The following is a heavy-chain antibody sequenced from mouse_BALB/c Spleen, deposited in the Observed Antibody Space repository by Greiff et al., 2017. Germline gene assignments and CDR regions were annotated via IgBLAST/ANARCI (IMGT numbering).Heavy chain of an antibody. Sequence: EVKVVESGGGLVQPGGSRKLSCAASGFTFSSFGMHWVRQAPEKGLEWVAYISSGSSTIYYADTVKGRFTISRDNPKNTLFLQMTSLRSEDTAMYYCARGVLLRSYAMDYWGQGTSVTVSS. D-gene: IGHD1-1*01. J-gene: IGHJ4*01. CDR3: ARGVLLRSYAMDY. CDR2: ISSGSSTI. V-gene: IGHV5-17*02. CDR1: GFTFSSFG.